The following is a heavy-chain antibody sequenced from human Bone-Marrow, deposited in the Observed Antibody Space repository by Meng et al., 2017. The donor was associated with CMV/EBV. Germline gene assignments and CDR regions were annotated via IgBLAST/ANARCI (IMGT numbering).Heavy chain of an antibody. CDR2: FYYSGTS. CDR3: ARDRGDYGGNSGIFDF. V-gene: IGHV4-61*01. J-gene: IGHJ4*02. CDR1: GSVSSYSSY. D-gene: IGHD4-23*01. Sequence: GSVSSYSSYWAWIRQPPGEGLEYIGSFYYSGTSTYNPSFQSRVTISADTSMNQFSLTLTSVTAADTAVYYCARDRGDYGGNSGIFDFWGQGTLVTVSS.